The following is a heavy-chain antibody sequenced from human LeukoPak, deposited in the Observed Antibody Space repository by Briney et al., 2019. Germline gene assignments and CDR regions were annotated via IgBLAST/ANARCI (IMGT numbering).Heavy chain of an antibody. V-gene: IGHV4-38-2*01. D-gene: IGHD3-10*01. CDR1: GYSISSGYY. CDR2: IYHSGST. Sequence: SETLSLTCAVSGYSISSGYYWGWIRQPPGKGLEWIGSIYHSGSTYYNPSLKSRVTISVDTSKNQFSLKLSSVTAADTAVYYCARGPLLLWFGEFDPWAREPWSPSPQ. CDR3: ARGPLLLWFGEFDP. J-gene: IGHJ5*02.